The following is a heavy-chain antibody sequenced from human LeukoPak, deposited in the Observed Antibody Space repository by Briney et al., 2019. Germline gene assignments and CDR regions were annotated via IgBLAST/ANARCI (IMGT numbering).Heavy chain of an antibody. J-gene: IGHJ5*02. D-gene: IGHD2/OR15-2a*01. CDR3: ARVGTILTGFTFYNWLDP. V-gene: IGHV1-69*13. CDR1: GGTFSNYA. Sequence: VASVKVSCKASGGTFSNYAISWVRQAPGQGLEWMGGIIPMFNTANHAQKFQGRVTITADESTSTAYMELNSLRYEDTAAYYCARVGTILTGFTFYNWLDPWGQGTLVTVSS. CDR2: IIPMFNTA.